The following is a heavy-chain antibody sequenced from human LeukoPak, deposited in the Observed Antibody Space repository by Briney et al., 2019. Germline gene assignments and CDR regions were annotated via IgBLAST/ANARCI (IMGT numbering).Heavy chain of an antibody. Sequence: GGSLRLSCVASGFSFSSYAMSWVRQAPGKGLEWVSAIGGTDGSTHYADSVKGRFTISRDNSKSTLYLHMNSLRAEDTAVYYCAKALPRADDYWGQGTLVTVSS. V-gene: IGHV3-23*01. CDR3: AKALPRADDY. J-gene: IGHJ4*02. CDR1: GFSFSSYA. D-gene: IGHD1-14*01. CDR2: IGGTDGST.